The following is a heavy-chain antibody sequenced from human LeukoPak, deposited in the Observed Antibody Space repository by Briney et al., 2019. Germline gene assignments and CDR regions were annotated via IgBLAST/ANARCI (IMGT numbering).Heavy chain of an antibody. CDR3: AKANYYDSSGYYFDY. CDR2: ISWNSGSI. V-gene: IGHV3-9*01. CDR1: GFTFDDYA. D-gene: IGHD3-22*01. J-gene: IGHJ4*02. Sequence: PGGSLRLSCAASGFTFDDYAMHWVRHAPGKGLEWVSGISWNSGSIGYADSVKGRFTISRDNAKNSLYLQMNSLRAEDTALYYCAKANYYDSSGYYFDYWGQGTLVTVSS.